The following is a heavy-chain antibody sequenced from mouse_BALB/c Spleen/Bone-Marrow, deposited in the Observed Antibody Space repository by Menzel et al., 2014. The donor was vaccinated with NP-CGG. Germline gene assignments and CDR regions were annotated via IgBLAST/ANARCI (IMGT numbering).Heavy chain of an antibody. V-gene: IGHV5-9-4*01. D-gene: IGHD4-1*01. CDR2: VSSGGNYT. CDR3: AREGLWDISYTMDY. CDR1: GFTFSSYV. Sequence: EVQRVESGGGSVKPGGSLKLSCAASGFTFSSYVMSRVRQSPEKRLEWVAEVSSGGNYTYYPDTVTGRFTISRDNAKNTLYLEMSSLRSEDTAIYYCAREGLWDISYTMDYWGQGTSVTVSS. J-gene: IGHJ4*01.